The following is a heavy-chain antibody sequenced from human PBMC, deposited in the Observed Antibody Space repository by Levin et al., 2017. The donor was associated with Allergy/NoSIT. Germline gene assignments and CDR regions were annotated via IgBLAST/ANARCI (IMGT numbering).Heavy chain of an antibody. CDR3: AKGREGTTTIDAFDI. CDR2: ISWNSGSI. J-gene: IGHJ3*02. CDR1: GFTFDDYA. V-gene: IGHV3-9*01. D-gene: IGHD2-2*01. Sequence: PGGSLRLSCAASGFTFDDYAMHWVRQAPGKGLEWVSGISWNSGSIGYADSVKGRFTISRDNAKNSLYLQMNSLRAEDTALYYCAKGREGTTTIDAFDIWGQGTMVTVSS.